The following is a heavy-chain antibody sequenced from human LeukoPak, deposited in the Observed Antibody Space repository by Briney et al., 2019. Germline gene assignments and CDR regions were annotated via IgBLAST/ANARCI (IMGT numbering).Heavy chain of an antibody. CDR2: ISGSGVGT. J-gene: IGHJ4*02. V-gene: IGHV3-23*01. Sequence: PGGSLRLSCAASGFTFRNSAMSWVRPAPGKGLEWVSTISGSGVGTYYADSVKGRFTISRDNFKNTLYLQMSSLRAEDTAVYYCAKNNWNDMPFVDDWGQGTLVTVSS. D-gene: IGHD1-20*01. CDR1: GFTFRNSA. CDR3: AKNNWNDMPFVDD.